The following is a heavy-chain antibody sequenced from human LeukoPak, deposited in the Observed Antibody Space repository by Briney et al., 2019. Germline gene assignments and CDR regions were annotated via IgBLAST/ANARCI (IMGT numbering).Heavy chain of an antibody. CDR2: YDPEDGEI. J-gene: IGHJ4*02. CDR3: ATDLRSYFDY. CDR1: GYTFTSYG. D-gene: IGHD3-10*01. Sequence: ASVKVSCKASGYTFTSYGISWVRQAPGKGLEWMGGYDPEDGEIVYAQKFQGRVTMTEDTSTDTAYMELSSLTSEDTAVYYCATDLRSYFDYWGQGTLVTVSS. V-gene: IGHV1-24*01.